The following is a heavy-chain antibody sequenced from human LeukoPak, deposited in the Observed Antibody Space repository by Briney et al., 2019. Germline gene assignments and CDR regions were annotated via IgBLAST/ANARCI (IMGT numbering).Heavy chain of an antibody. J-gene: IGHJ4*02. V-gene: IGHV4-59*11. CDR3: ARAQYASGSFFDY. CDR1: GGSISTHY. D-gene: IGHD3-10*01. CDR2: IYYTGST. Sequence: SEALSLTCTVSGGSISTHYWSWIRQPPGKGLEWIGYIYYTGSTNYNPSLKSRVTMAIDTSKNQFSLELTFVSAADTAVYYCARAQYASGSFFDYWGQGTLATVSS.